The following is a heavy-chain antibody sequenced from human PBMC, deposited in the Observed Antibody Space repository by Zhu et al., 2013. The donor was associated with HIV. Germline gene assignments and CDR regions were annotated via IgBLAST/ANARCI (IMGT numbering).Heavy chain of an antibody. J-gene: IGHJ4*02. D-gene: IGHD1-26*01. CDR1: GYTFISYS. CDR3: AREGGLYSGSYFEY. CDR2: INAGNGNT. V-gene: IGHV1-3*01. Sequence: QVQLVQSGAEVRKPGASVKISCKASGYTFISYSIHWVRQAPGQRLEWMGSINAGNGNTKYSQKFQGRVTITRDTSASKAYMELSSLRSEDTAVYYCAREGGLYSGSYFEYWGQGNPGHRLL.